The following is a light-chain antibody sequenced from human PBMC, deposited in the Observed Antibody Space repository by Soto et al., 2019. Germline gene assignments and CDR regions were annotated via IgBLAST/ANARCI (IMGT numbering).Light chain of an antibody. CDR3: QQYNTWHPKMA. CDR2: GAS. Sequence: VVTQSPATLSVFPGETATLSCRASQSVSSDLVWYQQRPGQAPRLLIYGASTRATGIPARFRGSGSGTEFRLTVSSLQSEYFATYYCQQYNTWHPKMAFGRGTKVEIK. V-gene: IGKV3-15*01. J-gene: IGKJ1*01. CDR1: QSVSSD.